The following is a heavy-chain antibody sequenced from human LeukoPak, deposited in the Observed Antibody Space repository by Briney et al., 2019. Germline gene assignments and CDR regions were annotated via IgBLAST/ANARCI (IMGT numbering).Heavy chain of an antibody. D-gene: IGHD4-17*01. Sequence: GASVKVSCKASGYTFTSYGISWVRQAPGQGLEWMGWISAYNGNTNYAQKLQGRVTMTTDTSTSTAYMELRSLRSDDTAVYYCARTDRDTRLYGDYDPSPNAFDIWGQGTMVTVSS. CDR3: ARTDRDTRLYGDYDPSPNAFDI. CDR1: GYTFTSYG. CDR2: ISAYNGNT. V-gene: IGHV1-18*01. J-gene: IGHJ3*02.